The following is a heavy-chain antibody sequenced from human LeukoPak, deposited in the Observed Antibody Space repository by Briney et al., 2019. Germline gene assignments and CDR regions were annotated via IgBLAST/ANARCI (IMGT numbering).Heavy chain of an antibody. J-gene: IGHJ4*02. D-gene: IGHD5-18*01. CDR2: IKGKTDGGTT. Sequence: RPGGSLRLSCAASGFTFSNYAMSWVRQAPGKGLEWVGHIKGKTDGGTTDYAAPVQGRFTISRDDSKNTLFLQMNSLKTEDTAVYYCTTGTWIQLWLADYWGQGTLVTVSS. CDR1: GFTFSNYA. CDR3: TTGTWIQLWLADY. V-gene: IGHV3-15*01.